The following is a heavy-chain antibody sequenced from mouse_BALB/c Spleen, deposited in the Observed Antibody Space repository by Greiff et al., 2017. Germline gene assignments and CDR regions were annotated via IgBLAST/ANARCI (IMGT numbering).Heavy chain of an antibody. Sequence: VKVVESGGGLVQPGGSLRLSCATSGFTFSDFYMEWVRQPPGKRLEWIAASRNKANDYTTEYSASVKGRFIVSRDTSQSILYLQMNALRAEDTAIYYCARDARYDRDFAYWGQGTLVTVSA. CDR3: ARDARYDRDFAY. D-gene: IGHD2-14*01. J-gene: IGHJ3*01. CDR2: SRNKANDYTT. CDR1: GFTFSDFY. V-gene: IGHV7-1*02.